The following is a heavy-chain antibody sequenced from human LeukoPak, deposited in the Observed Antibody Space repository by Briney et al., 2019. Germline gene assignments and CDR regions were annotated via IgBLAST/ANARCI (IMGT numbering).Heavy chain of an antibody. CDR1: GFTFSDYA. CDR3: ARDQSGNYDY. V-gene: IGHV3-64*04. Sequence: PGGSLRLSCSASGFTFSDYAMFWVRQAPGKGLEYVSAISSNGGNTYYADSVKGRFTVSRDNAKNSLYLQMNSLRAEDTAVYYCARDQSGNYDYWGQGTLVTVSS. CDR2: ISSNGGNT. J-gene: IGHJ4*02. D-gene: IGHD1-26*01.